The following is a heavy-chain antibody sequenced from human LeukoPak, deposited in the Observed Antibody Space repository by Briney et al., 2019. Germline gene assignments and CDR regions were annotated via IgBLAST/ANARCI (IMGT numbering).Heavy chain of an antibody. CDR1: GYTLTELS. D-gene: IGHD4-17*01. CDR2: FDPEDGET. Sequence: GASVKASCKVSGYTLTELSMHWVRQAPGKGLEWMGGFDPEDGETIYAQKFQGRVTMTEDTSTDTAYMELSSLRSEDTAVYYCATAGDYVAAFDIWGQGTMVTVSS. CDR3: ATAGDYVAAFDI. V-gene: IGHV1-24*01. J-gene: IGHJ3*02.